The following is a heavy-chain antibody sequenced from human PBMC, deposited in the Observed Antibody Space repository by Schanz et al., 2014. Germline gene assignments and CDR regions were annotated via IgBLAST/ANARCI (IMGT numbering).Heavy chain of an antibody. Sequence: EADLVESGGGLIQRGESLRLSCSASGFSFSSYSMNWVRQAPGKGLEWVSAISGSGGSTYYADSVKGRFTMSRDNSKNTLYLQMNSLRAEDTAVYYCARANYRRKINFDYWGRGTLVTVSS. D-gene: IGHD3-10*01. V-gene: IGHV3-23*04. J-gene: IGHJ4*02. CDR2: ISGSGGST. CDR3: ARANYRRKINFDY. CDR1: GFSFSSYS.